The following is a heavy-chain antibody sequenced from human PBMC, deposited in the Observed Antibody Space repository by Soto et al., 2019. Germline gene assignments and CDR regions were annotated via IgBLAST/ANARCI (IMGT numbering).Heavy chain of an antibody. CDR3: ARGPLRVGHDILTGSGPHHKFDP. CDR1: GGSFSGYY. D-gene: IGHD3-9*01. CDR2: INHSGST. V-gene: IGHV4-34*01. J-gene: IGHJ5*02. Sequence: SSETLSLTCAVYGGSFSGYYWSWIRQPPGKGLEWIGEINHSGSTNYNPSLKSRVTISVDTSKNQFSLKLSSVTAADTAVYYCARGPLRVGHDILTGSGPHHKFDPWGQGTLVTVSS.